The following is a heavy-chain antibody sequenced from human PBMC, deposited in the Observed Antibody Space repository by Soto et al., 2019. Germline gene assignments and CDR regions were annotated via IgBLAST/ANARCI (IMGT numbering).Heavy chain of an antibody. D-gene: IGHD3-16*01. CDR3: ARSQRGRTAFTFDY. CDR2: IYYSGTT. V-gene: IGHV4-61*01. Sequence: SENLCVTCAVSGDSVSNDNYYWSWIRQPPGKGLEWIGYIYYSGTTNYNSYLKSRLSLSVDMSKNQFSLKLASVTAADTAVYFCARSQRGRTAFTFDYWGQGALVTVS. J-gene: IGHJ4*02. CDR1: GDSVSNDNYY.